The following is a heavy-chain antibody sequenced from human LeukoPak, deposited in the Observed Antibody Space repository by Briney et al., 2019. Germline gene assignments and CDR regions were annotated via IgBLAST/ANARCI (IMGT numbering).Heavy chain of an antibody. CDR3: ARESRENPAAGNDY. CDR1: GYTFTGYY. D-gene: IGHD2-2*01. CDR2: INPNSGGT. V-gene: IGHV1-2*02. Sequence: ASVTVSCKASGYTFTGYYMHWVRPAPGQGREWMEWINPNSGGTNYAQKFQGRVTMTRDTSISTAYMELSRLRSDDTAVYYCARESRENPAAGNDYWGQGTLVTVSS. J-gene: IGHJ4*02.